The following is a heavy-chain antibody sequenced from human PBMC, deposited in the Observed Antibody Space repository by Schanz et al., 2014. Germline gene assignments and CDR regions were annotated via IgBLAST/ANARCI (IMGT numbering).Heavy chain of an antibody. CDR3: VRDLGGDQTDY. V-gene: IGHV3-20*04. CDR2: INWSDGST. J-gene: IGHJ4*02. Sequence: EVHLVESGGGVVQPGRSLRLSCTGSRFTISRNPIHWVRQAPGKGLERVSAINWSDGSTGYADSVKGRFTISRDNGETSVYLQINSLRVEDTAVYYCVRDLGGDQTDYWGQGTLVTVSS. D-gene: IGHD4-17*01. CDR1: RFTISRNP.